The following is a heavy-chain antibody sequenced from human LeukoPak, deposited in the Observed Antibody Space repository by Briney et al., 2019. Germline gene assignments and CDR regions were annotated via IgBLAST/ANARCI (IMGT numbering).Heavy chain of an antibody. D-gene: IGHD6-13*01. CDR1: GYTFTGYY. CDR2: INPNSGGT. J-gene: IGHJ4*02. Sequence: ASVKVSCKASGYTFTGYYMHWVRQAPGQGLEWMGWINPNSGGTNYAQKFQGRVTMTRDTSTSTVYMELSSLRSEDTAVYYCARLVCSSSSDYWGQGTLVTVSS. CDR3: ARLVCSSSSDY. V-gene: IGHV1-2*02.